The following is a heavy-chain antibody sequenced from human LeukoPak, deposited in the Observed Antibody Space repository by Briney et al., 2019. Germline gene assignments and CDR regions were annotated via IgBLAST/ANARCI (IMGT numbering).Heavy chain of an antibody. D-gene: IGHD4-11*01. J-gene: IGHJ4*02. CDR3: AKDHLYSNPPYYFDY. V-gene: IGHV3-23*01. Sequence: TGGSLGLSCAASGFTFSNYAMSWVRQAPGEGLEWVSSISGSAISTYYADSVKGRFTISRDNSKSTLFLQMNRLRAEDTALYYCAKDHLYSNPPYYFDYWGQGTLVTVSS. CDR1: GFTFSNYA. CDR2: ISGSAIST.